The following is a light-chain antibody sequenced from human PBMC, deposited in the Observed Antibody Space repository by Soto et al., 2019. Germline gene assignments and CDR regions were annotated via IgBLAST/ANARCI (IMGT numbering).Light chain of an antibody. Sequence: QSVLTQPPSASGTPGQRVTISCSGSGSSIGTNTVNWYRQLQGTATKLLIYGNNQRPSGVPDRFSGSKSGTSATLAISGLQSEDEADYYYAAWDGSLTTVIFGGGTKVTVL. V-gene: IGLV1-44*01. CDR2: GNN. J-gene: IGLJ2*01. CDR1: GSSIGTNT. CDR3: AAWDGSLTTVI.